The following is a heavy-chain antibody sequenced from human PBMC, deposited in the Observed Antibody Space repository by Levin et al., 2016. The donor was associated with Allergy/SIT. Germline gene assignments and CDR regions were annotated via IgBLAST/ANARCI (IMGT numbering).Heavy chain of an antibody. CDR1: GFTFSSYG. CDR3: ARDGVAGPYYYGMDV. Sequence: GGSLRLSCAASGFTFSSYGMHWVRQAPGKGLEWVAVIWYDGSNKYYADSVKGRFTISRDNSKNTLYLQMNSLRAEDTAVYYCARDGVAGPYYYGMDVWGQGTTVTVSS. V-gene: IGHV3-33*01. D-gene: IGHD2-15*01. CDR2: IWYDGSNK. J-gene: IGHJ6*02.